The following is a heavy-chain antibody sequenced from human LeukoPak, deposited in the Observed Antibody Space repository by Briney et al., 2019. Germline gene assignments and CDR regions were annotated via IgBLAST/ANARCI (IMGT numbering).Heavy chain of an antibody. D-gene: IGHD6-13*01. CDR1: GGSISSGSYF. CDR3: ARTTEAHSWRTRYYDYYMDV. V-gene: IGHV4-61*01. Sequence: SQTLSLTCTVSGGSISSGSYFWTWIRQPPGKGLEWIGYIYYSGSTNYNPSLKSRVTISVDTSKNQFSLKLSSVTAADTAVYYCARTTEAHSWRTRYYDYYMDVWGKGTTVTVSS. CDR2: IYYSGST. J-gene: IGHJ6*03.